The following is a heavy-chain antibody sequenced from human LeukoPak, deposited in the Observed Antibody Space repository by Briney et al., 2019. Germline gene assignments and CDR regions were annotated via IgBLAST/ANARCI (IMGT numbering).Heavy chain of an antibody. D-gene: IGHD6-13*01. CDR3: VGASYSSTWYLDS. CDR1: GFTFNIHG. CDR2: ISYEGSKK. Sequence: GGSLRLSCAASGFTFNIHGMHWVRQAPGKGLEWVSYISYEGSKKQYADSVRGRFTISRDNAKNSLYLQMNSLRAEDSALYYCVGASYSSTWYLDSWGQGALVIVSS. V-gene: IGHV3-30*02. J-gene: IGHJ4*02.